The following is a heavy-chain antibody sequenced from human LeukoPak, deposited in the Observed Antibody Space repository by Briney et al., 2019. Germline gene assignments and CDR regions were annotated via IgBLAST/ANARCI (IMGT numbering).Heavy chain of an antibody. CDR3: VGGYTSSDY. Sequence: GGSLRLSCAASGFTFSKYAMHWVRQAPGKGLEWVAVISYNGSNKYYADSVKGRFTISRDNSKNTLYLQVNSLRPEDTAVYYCVGGYTSSDYRGQGTLVTVSS. J-gene: IGHJ4*02. D-gene: IGHD5-12*01. CDR2: ISYNGSNK. CDR1: GFTFSKYA. V-gene: IGHV3-30*04.